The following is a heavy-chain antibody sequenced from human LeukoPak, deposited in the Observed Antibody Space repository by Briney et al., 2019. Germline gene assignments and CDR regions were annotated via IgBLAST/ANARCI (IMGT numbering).Heavy chain of an antibody. CDR1: GFTFSSYE. D-gene: IGHD3-22*01. CDR3: ARLANYDSSGYYYYYYYMDV. Sequence: GGSLRLSCAASGFTFSSYEMNWVRQAPGKGLEWVSYISSSGSTIYYADSVKGRFTISRDNAKNSLYLQMNSLRAEDTAVYYCARLANYDSSGYYYYYYYMDVWGKGTTVTISS. CDR2: ISSSGSTI. V-gene: IGHV3-48*03. J-gene: IGHJ6*03.